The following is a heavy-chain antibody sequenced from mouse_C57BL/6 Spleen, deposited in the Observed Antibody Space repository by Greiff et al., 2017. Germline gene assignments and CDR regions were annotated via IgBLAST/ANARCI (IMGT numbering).Heavy chain of an antibody. Sequence: QVRLKQSGPELVKPGASVKISCKASGYAFSSSWMNWVKQRPGKGLEWIGRIYPGDGDTNYNGKFKGKATLTADKSSSTAYMQLSSLTSEDSAVYFCARSPLYDYDGYWYFDVWGTGTTVTVSS. CDR3: ARSPLYDYDGYWYFDV. CDR1: GYAFSSSW. V-gene: IGHV1-82*01. J-gene: IGHJ1*03. CDR2: IYPGDGDT. D-gene: IGHD2-4*01.